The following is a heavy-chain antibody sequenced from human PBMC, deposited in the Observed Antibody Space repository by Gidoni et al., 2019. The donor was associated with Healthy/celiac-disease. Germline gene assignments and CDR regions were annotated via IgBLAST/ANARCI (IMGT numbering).Heavy chain of an antibody. CDR2: INPNSGGT. CDR3: ARDRAYYYGSKSNADKNNWFDP. V-gene: IGHV1-2*02. Sequence: QVQLVQSGAEVKKPGASAKVSCKASAYTSTGYYMHWVRQAPGQGLEWMGWINPNSGGTNYAQKFQGRVTMTRDTSISTAYMELSRLRSDDTAVYYCARDRAYYYGSKSNADKNNWFDPWGQGTLVTVSS. J-gene: IGHJ5*02. CDR1: AYTSTGYY. D-gene: IGHD3-10*01.